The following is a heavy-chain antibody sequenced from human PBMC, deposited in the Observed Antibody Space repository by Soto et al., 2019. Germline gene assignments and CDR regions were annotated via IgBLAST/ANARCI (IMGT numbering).Heavy chain of an antibody. J-gene: IGHJ6*02. V-gene: IGHV1-69*13. CDR1: GGTFSSYA. CDR2: IIPIFGTA. D-gene: IGHD3-22*01. Sequence: SVKVSCKASGGTFSSYAISWVRQAPGQGLEWMGGIIPIFGTANYAQKFQGRVTITADESTSTAYMELSSLRSEDTAAYYCARDASVVVTDYYYYGMDVWGQGTTVTVSS. CDR3: ARDASVVVTDYYYYGMDV.